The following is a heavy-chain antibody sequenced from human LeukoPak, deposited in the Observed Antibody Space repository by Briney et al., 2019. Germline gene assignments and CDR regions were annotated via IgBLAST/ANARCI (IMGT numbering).Heavy chain of an antibody. CDR2: IKSKTDGGTT. V-gene: IGHV3-15*01. D-gene: IGHD3-22*01. CDR3: STTYYYDSSEGY. J-gene: IGHJ4*02. CDR1: GFTFSSYA. Sequence: GGSLRLSCAASGFTFSSYAMSWVRQAPGKGLEWVGRIKSKTDGGTTDYAAPVKGRFTISRDDSKDTLYLQMNSLKTEDTAVYYCSTTYYYDSSEGYWGQGTLVTVSS.